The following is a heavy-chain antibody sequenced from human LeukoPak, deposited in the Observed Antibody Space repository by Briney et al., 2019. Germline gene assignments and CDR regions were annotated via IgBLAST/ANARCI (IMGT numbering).Heavy chain of an antibody. V-gene: IGHV1-2*02. J-gene: IGHJ4*02. CDR2: INPNSGGT. CDR3: ARDDYGDYDGNY. Sequence: ASVKVSCKASGYTFTSYDINWVRQAPGQGLEWMGWINPNSGGTNYAQKFQGRVTMTRDTSISTAYMELSRLRSDDTAVYYCARDDYGDYDGNYWGQGTLVTVSS. CDR1: GYTFTSYD. D-gene: IGHD4-17*01.